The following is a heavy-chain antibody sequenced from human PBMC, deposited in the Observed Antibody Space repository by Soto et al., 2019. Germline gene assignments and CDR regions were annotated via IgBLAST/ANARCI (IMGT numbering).Heavy chain of an antibody. Sequence: QVQLVESGGGVVQPGRSLRLSCAASGFTFSSNGMHWVRQAPGRGLEWVAVIWYDGRKKYYADCVKGRFTISRDNSKNTLYLQMNSRRADDRAVYYCAVGIAVDGKPFDYWCQGTLVTVSS. CDR2: IWYDGRKK. CDR3: AVGIAVDGKPFDY. V-gene: IGHV3-33*01. CDR1: GFTFSSNG. J-gene: IGHJ4*02. D-gene: IGHD6-19*01.